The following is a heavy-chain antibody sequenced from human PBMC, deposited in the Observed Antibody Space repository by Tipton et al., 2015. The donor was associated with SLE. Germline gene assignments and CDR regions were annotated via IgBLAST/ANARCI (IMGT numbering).Heavy chain of an antibody. V-gene: IGHV4-39*07. Sequence: TLSLTCTVSGDSVSSGSCYWGWIRQPPGKGLEWIANIYYTGTTNYNPSLKSRVTISIDTSKNQFSLQLTSVTAADTAVYYCAVGAWIRGQGTLVTVSS. CDR2: IYYTGTT. CDR3: AVGAWI. CDR1: GDSVSSGSCY. D-gene: IGHD1-26*01. J-gene: IGHJ4*02.